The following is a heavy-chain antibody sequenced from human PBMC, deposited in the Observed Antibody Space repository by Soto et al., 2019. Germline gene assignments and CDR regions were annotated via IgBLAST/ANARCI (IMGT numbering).Heavy chain of an antibody. CDR2: IYYSGST. CDR1: GGSINSGGYY. D-gene: IGHD3-22*01. CDR3: ARANYYDNSGLDY. V-gene: IGHV4-31*03. Sequence: SETLSLTCTVSGGSINSGGYYWSWIRQHPGKGLEWIGYIYYSGSTYYNPSLKSRVTISVDTSKNQFSLTLNSVTAADTAVYYCARANYYDNSGLDYWGQGTLVTVSS. J-gene: IGHJ4*02.